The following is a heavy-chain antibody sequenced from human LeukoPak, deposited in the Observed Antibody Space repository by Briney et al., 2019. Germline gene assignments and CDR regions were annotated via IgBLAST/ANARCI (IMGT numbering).Heavy chain of an antibody. V-gene: IGHV4-34*01. J-gene: IGHJ4*02. CDR2: INHSGST. Sequence: SKTLSLTCAVYGGSFSGYYWSWIRQPPGKGLEWIGEINHSGSTNYNPSLKSRVTISVDTSKNQFSLKLSSVTAADTAVYYCARGYYCTNGVCYSYYFDYWGQGTLVTVSS. CDR1: GGSFSGYY. D-gene: IGHD2-8*01. CDR3: ARGYYCTNGVCYSYYFDY.